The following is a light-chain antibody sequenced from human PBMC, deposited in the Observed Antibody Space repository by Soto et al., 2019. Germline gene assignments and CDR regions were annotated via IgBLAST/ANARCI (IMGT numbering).Light chain of an antibody. V-gene: IGKV3-20*01. CDR2: GAS. CDR1: QSVSSSY. J-gene: IGKJ4*01. Sequence: EIVLTQSPGTLSLSPGERATISCRASQSVSSSYLAWYQQKPGQAPRLLIYGASSMATGIPDRFSGSGSGTDFTLTISSLEPEDFAVYYCQQYGSSPLTFGGGTKVEIK. CDR3: QQYGSSPLT.